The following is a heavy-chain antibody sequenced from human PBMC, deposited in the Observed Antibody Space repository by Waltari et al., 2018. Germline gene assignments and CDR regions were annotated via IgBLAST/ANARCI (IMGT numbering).Heavy chain of an antibody. Sequence: EVQLVESGGGFVQPGGSLRLSCAASGFAFSDYWMSWVRQVPGKGVGGGGKMGRAGSGKYYVDSGKGRFTITRDNAKNSLFLQRNSLGGEDTAVYYCGRDGRDCSRGSCYPTLFDIWGQGALVTVSS. J-gene: IGHJ4*02. D-gene: IGHD2-15*01. CDR3: GRDGRDCSRGSCYPTLFDI. CDR1: GFAFSDYW. CDR2: MGRAGSGK. V-gene: IGHV3-7*01.